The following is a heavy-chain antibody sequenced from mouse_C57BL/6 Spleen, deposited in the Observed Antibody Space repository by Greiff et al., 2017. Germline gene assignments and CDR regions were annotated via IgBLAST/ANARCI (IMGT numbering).Heavy chain of an antibody. CDR2: INPSNGGT. D-gene: IGHD2-1*01. V-gene: IGHV1-53*01. J-gene: IGHJ1*03. CDR3: ARYPYGNYPYWYFDV. CDR1: GYTFTSYW. Sequence: QVHVKQPGTELVKPGASVKLSCKASGYTFTSYWMHWVKQRPGQGLEWIGNINPSNGGTNYNEKFKSKATLTVDKSSSTAYMQLSSLTSEDSAVYYCARYPYGNYPYWYFDVWGTGTTVTVSS.